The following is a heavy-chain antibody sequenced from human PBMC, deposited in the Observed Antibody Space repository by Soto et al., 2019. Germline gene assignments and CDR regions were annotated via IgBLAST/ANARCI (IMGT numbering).Heavy chain of an antibody. V-gene: IGHV4-30-4*01. J-gene: IGHJ3*02. CDR1: GGSISSGDYY. D-gene: IGHD3-22*01. CDR3: ARDGSSGSDAFDI. CDR2: IYYSGST. Sequence: SQTLSLPCTVSGGSISSGDYYWSWIRQPPGKGLEWIGYIYYSGSTYYNPSLKSRVTISVDTSKNQSSLKLSSVTAADTAVYYCARDGSSGSDAFDIWGQGTMVTVSS.